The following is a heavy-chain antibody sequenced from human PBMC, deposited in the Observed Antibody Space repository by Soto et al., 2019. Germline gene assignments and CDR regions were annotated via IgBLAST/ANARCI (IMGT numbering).Heavy chain of an antibody. CDR1: GDSVSSFGSY. J-gene: IGHJ4*02. Sequence: SETLSLTCIVSGDSVSSFGSYWTWIRQRPGKGLEWIGYIYYSELTDYNPSLKSRVAISLDTSRNQFSLKLSSVTAADTAVYYCARDKYYDRTGTFDFWGQGTLVTVSS. CDR3: ARDKYYDRTGTFDF. CDR2: IYYSELT. D-gene: IGHD3-22*01. V-gene: IGHV4-61*08.